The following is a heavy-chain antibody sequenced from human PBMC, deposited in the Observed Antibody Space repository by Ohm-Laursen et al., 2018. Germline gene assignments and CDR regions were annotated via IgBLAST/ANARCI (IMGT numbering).Heavy chain of an antibody. Sequence: SLRLSCAASGFTFSSYGMHWVRQAPGKGLEWVAVISYDGSNKYYADSVKGRFTISRDNSKNTLYLQMNSLRAEDTAVYYCAKNPLQWELPTGYYFDYWGQGTLVTVSS. D-gene: IGHD1-26*01. V-gene: IGHV3-30*18. CDR1: GFTFSSYG. CDR3: AKNPLQWELPTGYYFDY. CDR2: ISYDGSNK. J-gene: IGHJ4*02.